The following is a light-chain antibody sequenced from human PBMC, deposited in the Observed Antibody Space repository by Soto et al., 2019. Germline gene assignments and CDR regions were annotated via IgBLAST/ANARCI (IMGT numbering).Light chain of an antibody. CDR1: SGSIASNY. V-gene: IGLV6-57*04. CDR2: EDD. CDR3: QSYDSSNPVV. J-gene: IGLJ2*01. Sequence: NFMLTQPHSVSESPGKTVTISCTHSSGSIASNYVQWYQQRPGSAPTTLIYEDDQRPSGVPDRFSGSIDRSSNSASLTISGLKTEDEADYYCQSYDSSNPVVFGGGTKLTVL.